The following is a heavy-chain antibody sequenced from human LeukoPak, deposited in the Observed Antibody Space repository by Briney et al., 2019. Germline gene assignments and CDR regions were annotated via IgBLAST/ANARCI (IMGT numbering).Heavy chain of an antibody. J-gene: IGHJ4*02. CDR3: AREEVLLFFFDY. CDR1: GFTFSSYG. Sequence: PGGSLRLSCAASGFTFSSYGMHWVRQAPGKGLEWVAFIRYDGSNKYYADSVKGRFTISRDNSKNTLYLQMNSLRAEDTAVYYCAREEVLLFFFDYWGQGTLVTVSS. CDR2: IRYDGSNK. V-gene: IGHV3-30*02. D-gene: IGHD3-10*01.